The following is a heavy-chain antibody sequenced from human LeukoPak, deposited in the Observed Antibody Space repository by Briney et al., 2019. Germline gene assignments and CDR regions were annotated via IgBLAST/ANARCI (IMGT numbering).Heavy chain of an antibody. D-gene: IGHD3-10*01. CDR3: ARDLGNYYGSGSYYY. Sequence: SVKVSCKASGGAFSSYAISWVRQAPGQGLEWMGGIIPIFGTANYAQKFQGRVTITADESTSTAYMELSSLRSEDTAVYYCARDLGNYYGSGSYYYWGQGTLVTVSS. J-gene: IGHJ4*02. V-gene: IGHV1-69*01. CDR2: IIPIFGTA. CDR1: GGAFSSYA.